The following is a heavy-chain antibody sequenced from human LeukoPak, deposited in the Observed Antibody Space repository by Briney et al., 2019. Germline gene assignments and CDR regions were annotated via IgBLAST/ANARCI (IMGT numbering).Heavy chain of an antibody. J-gene: IGHJ4*02. CDR1: GFTFSDYY. V-gene: IGHV3-11*01. Sequence: GGSLRLSCAASGFTFSDYYMSWIRQAPGKGLEWLSYISESGDTIYHADSVKGRFTISRDNGKSSLYLQMNSLRAEDTAVYYCARALRDLTAWGQGTLVTVSS. CDR3: ARALRDLTA. CDR2: ISESGDTI. D-gene: IGHD3/OR15-3a*01.